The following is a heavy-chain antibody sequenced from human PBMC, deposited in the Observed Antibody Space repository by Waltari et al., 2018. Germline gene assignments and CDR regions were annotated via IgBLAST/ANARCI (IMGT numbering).Heavy chain of an antibody. CDR3: ARHDPLDY. CDR2: IRTTTNNYAT. CDR1: GFIFSDSA. J-gene: IGHJ4*02. Sequence: EEQMVESGGDLVKPGGSLKLSCAASGFIFSDSAIHWVRQAPGKGLEWFGRIRTTTNNYATAYGASVKGRFTISRDDSRNVAYLQMNSLKTEDTALYYCARHDPLDYWGQGTLVTVSS. V-gene: IGHV3-73*01.